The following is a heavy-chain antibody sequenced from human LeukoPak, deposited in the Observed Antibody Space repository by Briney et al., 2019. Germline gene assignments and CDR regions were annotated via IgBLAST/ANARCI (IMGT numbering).Heavy chain of an antibody. CDR3: ARPSSSWYSPFDY. CDR2: IYYSGST. J-gene: IGHJ4*02. Sequence: PSETLSLTCTVSGGSISSSSYYWGWIRQPPGKGLEWIGSIYYSGSTYYNPSLKSRVTISVDTSKNQFSLKLSSVTAADTAVYYCARPSSSWYSPFDYWGQGTLVTVSS. CDR1: GGSISSSSYY. D-gene: IGHD6-13*01. V-gene: IGHV4-39*07.